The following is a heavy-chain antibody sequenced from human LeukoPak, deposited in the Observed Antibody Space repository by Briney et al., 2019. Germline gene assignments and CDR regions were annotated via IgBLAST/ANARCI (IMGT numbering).Heavy chain of an antibody. CDR2: INHSGST. D-gene: IGHD2-2*01. CDR3: ARGPVPAAIDY. V-gene: IGHV4-34*01. Sequence: SETLSLTCAVYGGSFSGYYWSWIRQPPGKGLEWIGEINHSGSTNYNPSLKSRVTISVDTSKNQFSLRLSSVTAADTAVYYCARGPVPAAIDYWGQGTLVTVSS. CDR1: GGSFSGYY. J-gene: IGHJ4*02.